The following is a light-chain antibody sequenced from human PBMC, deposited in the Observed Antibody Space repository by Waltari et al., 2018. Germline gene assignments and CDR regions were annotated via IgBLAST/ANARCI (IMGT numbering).Light chain of an antibody. CDR2: WAS. V-gene: IGKV4-1*01. J-gene: IGKJ4*01. CDR3: QQYFGTPRT. Sequence: DIVMTQSPDSLAVSLGERATINCKSNQSIFNSSNNKNYLTWYQHKPGQPPKLLIYWASTRESGVPDRVSGGGSGTDFTLTISSLQAEDVAIYYCQQYFGTPRTFGGGTRVEIK. CDR1: QSIFNSSNNKNY.